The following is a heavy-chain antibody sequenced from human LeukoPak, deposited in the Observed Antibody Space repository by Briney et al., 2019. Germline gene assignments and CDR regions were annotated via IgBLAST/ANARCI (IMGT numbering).Heavy chain of an antibody. D-gene: IGHD6-13*01. Sequence: GGSLRLSCAASGFTFSSYEMNWVRQAPGKGLEWVSYISSSGSTIYYADSVKGRFTISRDNAKNSLYLQMSSLRAEDTAVYYCAGSRRSSSWYGFDPWGQGTLVTVSS. V-gene: IGHV3-48*03. CDR3: AGSRRSSSWYGFDP. CDR2: ISSSGSTI. J-gene: IGHJ5*02. CDR1: GFTFSSYE.